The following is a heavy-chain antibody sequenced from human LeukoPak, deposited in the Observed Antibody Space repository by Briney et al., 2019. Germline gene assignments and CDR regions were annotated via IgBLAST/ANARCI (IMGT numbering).Heavy chain of an antibody. J-gene: IGHJ5*02. CDR3: ARDASIAARPVANWFDP. D-gene: IGHD6-6*01. CDR1: GFTFSSYS. Sequence: AGGSLRLYCAASGFTFSSYSMNWVRQAPGKGLEWVSSISSSSSYIYYADSVKGRFTISRDNAKNSLYPQMNSLRAEDTAVYYCARDASIAARPVANWFDPWGQGTLVTVSS. CDR2: ISSSSSYI. V-gene: IGHV3-21*01.